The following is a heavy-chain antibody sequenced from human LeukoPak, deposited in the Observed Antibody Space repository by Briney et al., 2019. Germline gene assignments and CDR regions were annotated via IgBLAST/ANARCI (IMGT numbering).Heavy chain of an antibody. CDR3: ARDNSVGDNAWWFDP. CDR2: INPTGGST. CDR1: GYTFTSYY. Sequence: ASVKVSCQASGYTFTSYYMHWVRPAPGQGLEWMGLINPTGGSTGYAQKFQGRVTMTRDMSTSTDYMELSSLRSEDTAIYYCARDNSVGDNAWWFDPWGQGTLVTVSS. D-gene: IGHD1-26*01. V-gene: IGHV1-46*01. J-gene: IGHJ5*02.